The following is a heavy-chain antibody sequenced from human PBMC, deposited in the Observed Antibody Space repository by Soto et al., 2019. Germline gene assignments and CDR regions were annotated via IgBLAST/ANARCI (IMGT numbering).Heavy chain of an antibody. Sequence: SETLSLTCTVSGGSISSGGYYWSWIRQHPGKGLEWIGYIYYSGSTYYNPSLKSRVTISVDTSKNQFSLKLSSVTAADTAVYYCARDKSLPTQYYYYYGMDFRGQGTSVIVSS. CDR2: IYYSGST. CDR1: GGSISSGGYY. CDR3: ARDKSLPTQYYYYYGMDF. D-gene: IGHD1-1*01. V-gene: IGHV4-31*03. J-gene: IGHJ6*02.